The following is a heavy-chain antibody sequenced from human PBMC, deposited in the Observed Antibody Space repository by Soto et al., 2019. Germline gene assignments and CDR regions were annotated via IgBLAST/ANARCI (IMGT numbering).Heavy chain of an antibody. CDR2: ISSSSSYI. V-gene: IGHV3-21*01. D-gene: IGHD3-22*01. CDR3: ARDTTTDSSGYSYSPNNFDY. CDR1: GFTFSSYS. Sequence: GGSLRLSCAASGFTFSSYSMNWVRQAPGKGLGWVSSISSSSSYIYYADSVKGRFTISRDNAKNSLYLQMNSLRAEDTAVYYCARDTTTDSSGYSYSPNNFDYWCQGTLVTVSS. J-gene: IGHJ4*02.